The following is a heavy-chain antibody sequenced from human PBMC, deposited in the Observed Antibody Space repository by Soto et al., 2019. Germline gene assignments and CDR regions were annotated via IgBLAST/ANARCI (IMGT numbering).Heavy chain of an antibody. J-gene: IGHJ3*02. V-gene: IGHV4-31*03. Sequence: QVQLQESGPGLVKPSQTLSLTCTVSGGSISSGGYYWSWIRQHPGKGLEWIGYIYYSGSTYYNPSLKSRVTISADTSKNQFSLKLSSVTAADTAVYYCARERSVVVVVAAGAFDIWGQGTMVTVSS. D-gene: IGHD2-15*01. CDR2: IYYSGST. CDR1: GGSISSGGYY. CDR3: ARERSVVVVVAAGAFDI.